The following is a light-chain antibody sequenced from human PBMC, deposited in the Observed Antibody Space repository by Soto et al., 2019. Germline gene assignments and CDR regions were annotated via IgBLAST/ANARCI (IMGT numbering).Light chain of an antibody. CDR2: TAS. V-gene: IGKV1-12*01. Sequence: DLQMTQSPSSVSASVGDRVTITCRASQAIDSWLAWYQQKPGEAPKLLIFTASSRATGIPDRFSGSGSGTEFTLTISSLQSEDFAVYYCQQFNNWPRTFGQGTKVDIK. CDR1: QAIDSW. J-gene: IGKJ1*01. CDR3: QQFNNWPRT.